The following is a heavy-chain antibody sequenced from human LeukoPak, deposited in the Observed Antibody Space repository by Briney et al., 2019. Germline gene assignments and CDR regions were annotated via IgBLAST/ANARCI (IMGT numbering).Heavy chain of an antibody. CDR2: INPQSGGT. CDR1: GYTFTGYY. CDR3: ARGVVAATFYYYMDV. D-gene: IGHD2-15*01. Sequence: ASVKVSCKPSGYTFTGYYIQWVRQAPGQGLECVGWINPQSGGTNYAPKFQGRVSMTRDTCISTAYMELSRLRSDDTAVYYCARGVVAATFYYYMDVWGKGTTVTVSS. V-gene: IGHV1-2*02. J-gene: IGHJ6*03.